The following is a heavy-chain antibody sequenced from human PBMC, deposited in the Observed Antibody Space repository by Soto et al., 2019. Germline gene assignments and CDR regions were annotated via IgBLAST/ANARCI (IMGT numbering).Heavy chain of an antibody. CDR1: GGTFSSYA. V-gene: IGHV1-69*01. J-gene: IGHJ6*02. D-gene: IGHD2-2*01. Sequence: QVQLVQSGAEVKKPGSSVKVSCKASGGTFSSYAISWVRQAPGQGLEWMGGIIPIFGTANYAQKFQGRVMITADESTSTAYMELSSLRSEDTAVYYCARDCSSTSCMVGVYYGMDVWGQGTTVTVSS. CDR3: ARDCSSTSCMVGVYYGMDV. CDR2: IIPIFGTA.